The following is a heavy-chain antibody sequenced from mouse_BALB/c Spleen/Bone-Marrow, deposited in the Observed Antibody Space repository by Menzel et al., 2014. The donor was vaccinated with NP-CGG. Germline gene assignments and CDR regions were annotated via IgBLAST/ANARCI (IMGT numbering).Heavy chain of an antibody. Sequence: VQLKESGADLVKPGASVKLSCTASGFTFKNTYMHWVRQRPEKGLEWLGRIVPANGNTKYDPKFQGKATITADTSSNTAYLQLSSLTSEDTAVYYCARYYYGYYFDYWGQGTTLTVSS. CDR2: IVPANGNT. CDR3: ARYYYGYYFDY. CDR1: GFTFKNTY. J-gene: IGHJ2*01. V-gene: IGHV14-3*02. D-gene: IGHD1-2*01.